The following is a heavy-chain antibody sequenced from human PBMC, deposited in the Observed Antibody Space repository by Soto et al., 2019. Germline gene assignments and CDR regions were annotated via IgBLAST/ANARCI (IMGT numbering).Heavy chain of an antibody. V-gene: IGHV3-30*18. Sequence: GGSLRLSCEASGFDFSSYAMHWVRQAPGKGLEWVGVISYDGNYIYYADSVKGRFTISRDNSKNTLYVQVNSLRPEDTAVYYCAKGILSATIGPYAMDVWGQGTTVTVSS. J-gene: IGHJ6*02. D-gene: IGHD3-16*01. CDR3: AKGILSATIGPYAMDV. CDR1: GFDFSSYA. CDR2: ISYDGNYI.